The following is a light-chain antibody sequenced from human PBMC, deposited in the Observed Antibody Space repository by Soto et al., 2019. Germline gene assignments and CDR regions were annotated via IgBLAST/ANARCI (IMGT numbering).Light chain of an antibody. CDR3: QQRSNWLT. V-gene: IGKV3-11*01. Sequence: EILFTQSPGTLSLSPGERAALSCRASQSVSSYLAWYQQKPGQAPRILIYDASNRATGIPARFSGSGSGTDFTLTISSLEPEDFAFYYYQQRSNWLTFGGGTKVDIK. CDR1: QSVSSY. J-gene: IGKJ4*01. CDR2: DAS.